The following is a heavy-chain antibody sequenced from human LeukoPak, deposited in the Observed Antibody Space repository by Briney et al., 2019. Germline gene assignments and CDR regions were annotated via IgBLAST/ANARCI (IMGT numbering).Heavy chain of an antibody. V-gene: IGHV3-66*02. CDR3: ARAVDDAFDI. CDR2: IYSGGST. CDR1: GFTVSSNY. J-gene: IGHJ3*02. Sequence: PGGSLRLSCAASGFTVSSNYMSWVRQAPGKGLEWVSVIYSGGSTNYADSVKGRFTISRDNSKNTLYLQMNSLRAEDTAVYYCARAVDDAFDIWGQGTMVTVSS. D-gene: IGHD4-23*01.